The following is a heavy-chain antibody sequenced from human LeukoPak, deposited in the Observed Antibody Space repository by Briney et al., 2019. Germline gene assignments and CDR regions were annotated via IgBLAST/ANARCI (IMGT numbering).Heavy chain of an antibody. V-gene: IGHV6-1*01. J-gene: IGHJ6*04. CDR1: GDSVSSNSAA. Sequence: SQTLSLTCAISGDSVSSNSAAWNWIRQSPSRGLEWLGRTYYRSKWYNDYAVSVKSRITINPDTSKNQFSLQLNYVTPEDTAVYYCAREVTMVRGVIIIPYYYYGMDVWGKGTTVTVSS. CDR3: AREVTMVRGVIIIPYYYYGMDV. D-gene: IGHD3-10*01. CDR2: TYYRSKWYN.